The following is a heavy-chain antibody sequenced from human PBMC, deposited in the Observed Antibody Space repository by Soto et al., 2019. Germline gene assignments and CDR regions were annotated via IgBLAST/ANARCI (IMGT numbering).Heavy chain of an antibody. CDR3: ARDAPPADY. J-gene: IGHJ4*02. V-gene: IGHV3-30*03. CDR2: ISSDGLNK. Sequence: TGGSLRLSCAASGFTFSNNGIHWVRQAPGKGLEWVAVISSDGLNKYYADSVKGRFTISRDNSKNTLFLQMNSLRVEDTAVYYCARDAPPADYWGQGTLVTVSS. CDR1: GFTFSNNG.